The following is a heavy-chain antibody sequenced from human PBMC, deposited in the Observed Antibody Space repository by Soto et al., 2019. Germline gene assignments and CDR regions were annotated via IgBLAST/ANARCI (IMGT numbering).Heavy chain of an antibody. CDR1: GYTFTSYG. V-gene: IGHV1-18*01. J-gene: IGHJ6*02. D-gene: IGHD3-22*01. Sequence: ASVKVSCKASGYTFTSYGISWVRQAPGQGLEWMGWISAYNGNTNYAQKLQGRVTMTTDTSTSTAYMELRSLRSDDTAVYYCARVVTYDSSGYYYDYYYGMDVWGQGTTVTVSS. CDR2: ISAYNGNT. CDR3: ARVVTYDSSGYYYDYYYGMDV.